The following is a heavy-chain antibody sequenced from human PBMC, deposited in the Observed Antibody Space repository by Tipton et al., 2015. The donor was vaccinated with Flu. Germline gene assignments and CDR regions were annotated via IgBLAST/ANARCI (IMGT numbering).Heavy chain of an antibody. CDR2: IHTGGSA. J-gene: IGHJ6*02. CDR3: ARRAASLVAGYYYGIDV. D-gene: IGHD2-15*01. V-gene: IGHV4-61*09. CDR1: GDSISSGNYF. Sequence: TLSLTCSVSGDSISSGNYFWNWIRQPAGKGPQWIGHIHTGGSANHNPTLKSRVTISVDTSKNHFSLRLTSVTAADTAIYYCARRAASLVAGYYYGIDVWGQVPTVTVSS.